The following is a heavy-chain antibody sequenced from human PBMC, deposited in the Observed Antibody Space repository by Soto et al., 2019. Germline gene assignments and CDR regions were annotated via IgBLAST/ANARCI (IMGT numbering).Heavy chain of an antibody. CDR1: GYIFTAYS. J-gene: IGHJ1*01. CDR2: VNPSGGST. V-gene: IGHV1-46*01. D-gene: IGHD2-15*01. Sequence: ASVKVSCKASGYIFTAYSMHWARQAPGQGLEWMGVVNPSGGSTNYAQKFQGRITMTRDTSTSTVYMDLSSPTSEDTAVYYCAREENCSDGICYSEYFQRWGQGTLVTVSS. CDR3: AREENCSDGICYSEYFQR.